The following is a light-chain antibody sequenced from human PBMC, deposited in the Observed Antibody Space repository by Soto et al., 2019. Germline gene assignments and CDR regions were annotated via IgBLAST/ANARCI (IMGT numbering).Light chain of an antibody. Sequence: EIVMTQSPVTLSVSPGERATLSCRASQSVSRKLAWYQHKPGQAPRLLIYDTSTRAADIPARFSGSGSGTDFTLAISSLQSEDFAVYYCQQYNHWRSISFGQGTRLEIK. CDR3: QQYNHWRSIS. V-gene: IGKV3-15*01. CDR1: QSVSRK. CDR2: DTS. J-gene: IGKJ5*01.